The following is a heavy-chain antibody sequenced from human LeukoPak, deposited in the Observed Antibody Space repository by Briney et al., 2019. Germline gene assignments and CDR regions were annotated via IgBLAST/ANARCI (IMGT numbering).Heavy chain of an antibody. D-gene: IGHD6-13*01. CDR2: ISIDARTI. J-gene: IGHJ4*02. CDR3: VRGQATAWGLDY. Sequence: GGSLRLSCAASGFTFSGNWMHWVRQAPGKGLVWVSHISIDARTITYADFVKGRFTISRDNAKNTPYLQMNSLRAEDTALYYCVRGQATAWGLDYWGQGTLVTVSS. CDR1: GFTFSGNW. V-gene: IGHV3-74*01.